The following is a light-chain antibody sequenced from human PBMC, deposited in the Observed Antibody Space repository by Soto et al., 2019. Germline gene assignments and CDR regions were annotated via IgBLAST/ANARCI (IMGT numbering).Light chain of an antibody. CDR1: QSISYY. Sequence: DIQMTQSPSSLSASVGDRVTITCRASQSISYYLNWYQQKQGRAPRLLIYSTSTLQSGVPSKFSGSASGTDFTLTISSLQPEDFATYHCQQSYSTPWTFGQGTKVDI. CDR2: STS. V-gene: IGKV1-39*01. J-gene: IGKJ1*01. CDR3: QQSYSTPWT.